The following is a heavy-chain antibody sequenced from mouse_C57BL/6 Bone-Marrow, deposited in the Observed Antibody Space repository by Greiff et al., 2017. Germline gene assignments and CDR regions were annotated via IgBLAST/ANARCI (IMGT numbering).Heavy chain of an antibody. D-gene: IGHD2-1*01. CDR1: GYTFTDYY. V-gene: IGHV1-19*01. J-gene: IGHJ2*01. CDR2: INPYNGGT. CDR3: AREGIYYGNPYYFDY. Sequence: VQLQQSGPVLVKPGASVKMSCKASGYTFTDYYMNWVKQSHGKSLEWIGVINPYNGGTSYNQKFKGKATLTVDKSSSTAYMELNSLTSEDSAVYYCAREGIYYGNPYYFDYWGQGTTLTVSS.